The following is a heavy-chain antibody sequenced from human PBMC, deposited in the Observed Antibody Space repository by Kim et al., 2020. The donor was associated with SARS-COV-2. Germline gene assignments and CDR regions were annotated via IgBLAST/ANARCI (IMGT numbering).Heavy chain of an antibody. CDR1: GGSISSGGYS. V-gene: IGHV4-30-2*01. CDR2: IYHSGST. CDR3: ARGGTAMALDY. Sequence: SETLSLTCAVSGGSISSGGYSWSWIRQPPGKGLEWIGYIYHSGSTYYNPSLKSRVTISVDRSKNQFSLKLSSVTAADTAVYYCARGGTAMALDYWGQGTLVTVSS. J-gene: IGHJ4*02. D-gene: IGHD5-18*01.